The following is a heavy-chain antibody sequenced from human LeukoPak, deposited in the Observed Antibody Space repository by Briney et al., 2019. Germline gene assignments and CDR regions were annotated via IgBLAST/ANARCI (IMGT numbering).Heavy chain of an antibody. CDR1: GFTFSSYS. D-gene: IGHD3-10*01. Sequence: PGGSLRLSCAASGFTFSSYSMNWVRQAPGKGLEWVSYISSSSSTIYYADSVKGRFTVSRDNAKNSLYLQMNSLRAEDTAVYYCARDRYYGSGSYDAFDIWGQGTMVTVSS. J-gene: IGHJ3*02. V-gene: IGHV3-48*01. CDR2: ISSSSSTI. CDR3: ARDRYYGSGSYDAFDI.